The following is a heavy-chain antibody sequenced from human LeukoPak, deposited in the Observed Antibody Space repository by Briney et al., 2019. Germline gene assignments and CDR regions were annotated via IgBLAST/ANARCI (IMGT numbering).Heavy chain of an antibody. CDR1: RLTVSSNY. J-gene: IGHJ4*02. Sequence: GGSLRLSCAASRLTVSSNYMSWVRQAPGKGLEWVSVLYSGGDTYYADSVKGRFTISRDNSKNTLYLQMNSLRAEDTAVYYCARVLSILTRVDYWGQGTLVTVSS. CDR2: LYSGGDT. D-gene: IGHD3-9*01. CDR3: ARVLSILTRVDY. V-gene: IGHV3-66*01.